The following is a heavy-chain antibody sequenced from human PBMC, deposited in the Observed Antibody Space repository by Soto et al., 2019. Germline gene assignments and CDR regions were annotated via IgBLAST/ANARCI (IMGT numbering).Heavy chain of an antibody. CDR2: INPNSRGT. CDR1: GYTFTDYF. CDR3: ARVTLKAGNWFDP. J-gene: IGHJ5*02. Sequence: ASVKVSCKASGYTFTDYFIHWVRQAPGQGFEWMGWINPNSRGTNYAQKFQSRVTMTRDTSNSTAYMELRGLRSDDTAVYYCARVTLKAGNWFDPWGQGTLVTVSS. V-gene: IGHV1-2*02.